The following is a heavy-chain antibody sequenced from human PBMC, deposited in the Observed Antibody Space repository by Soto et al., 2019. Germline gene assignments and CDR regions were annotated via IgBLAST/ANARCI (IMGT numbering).Heavy chain of an antibody. J-gene: IGHJ6*02. CDR2: IYTSGST. CDR3: AKGAPGSDYGMDV. D-gene: IGHD3-10*01. CDR1: GGSISSYY. V-gene: IGHV4-4*07. Sequence: PSETLSLTCPVSGGSISSYYWSWIRQPAGKGLEWIGRIYTSGSTNCNPSLKSRVTMSVDTSKNQFSLKLSSVTAADTAVYYCAKGAPGSDYGMDVWGQGTTVTVSS.